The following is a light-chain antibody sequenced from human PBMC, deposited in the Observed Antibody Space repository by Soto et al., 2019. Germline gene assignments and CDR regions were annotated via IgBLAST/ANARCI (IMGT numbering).Light chain of an antibody. CDR3: QQYKNWPSIT. V-gene: IGKV3-15*01. J-gene: IGKJ5*01. Sequence: EIVMTQAPATLSVSPGERATLSCRASQSVNSNLAWYQQKPCQPPRILIHVASTRSTGIPARFSGSGSGTEFTLTISCLQSEDFAGYYCQQYKNWPSITFGQGTRREIQ. CDR2: VAS. CDR1: QSVNSN.